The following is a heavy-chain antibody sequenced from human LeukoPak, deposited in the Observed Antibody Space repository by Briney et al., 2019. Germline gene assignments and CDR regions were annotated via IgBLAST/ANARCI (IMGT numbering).Heavy chain of an antibody. Sequence: SETLSLTCAVYGGSFSGYYWSWIRQPPGKGLEWIGEVNHSGSTNYNPSLKSRVTISVDTSKNQFSLKLSSVTAADTAVYYCARGWYQQTYYFDYWGQGTLVTVSS. J-gene: IGHJ4*02. CDR1: GGSFSGYY. D-gene: IGHD2-2*01. CDR3: ARGWYQQTYYFDY. V-gene: IGHV4-34*01. CDR2: VNHSGST.